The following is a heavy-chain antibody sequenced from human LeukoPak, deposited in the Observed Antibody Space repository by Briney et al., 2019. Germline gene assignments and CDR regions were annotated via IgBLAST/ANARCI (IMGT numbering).Heavy chain of an antibody. J-gene: IGHJ4*02. CDR1: GFTFSSYA. D-gene: IGHD1-26*01. CDR3: ARDRSVGATRVPDY. V-gene: IGHV3-23*01. Sequence: GGSLRLSCAASGFTFSSYAMSWVRQAPGKGLEWVSAISGSGGSTYYADSAKGRFTISRDNSKNTLYLQMNSLRAEDTAVYYCARDRSVGATRVPDYWGQGTLVTVSS. CDR2: ISGSGGST.